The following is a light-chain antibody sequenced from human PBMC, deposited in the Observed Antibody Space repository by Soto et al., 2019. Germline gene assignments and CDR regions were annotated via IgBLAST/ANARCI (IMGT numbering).Light chain of an antibody. Sequence: DMQMTQSPSTLSASVVYRVTITCRASQSISSWLAWYQQKPGKAPKLLIYDASSLESGVPSRFSGSGSGTEFTLTISSLQPDDFATYYCQQYNSYWTFGQGTKVDIK. V-gene: IGKV1-5*01. J-gene: IGKJ1*01. CDR3: QQYNSYWT. CDR2: DAS. CDR1: QSISSW.